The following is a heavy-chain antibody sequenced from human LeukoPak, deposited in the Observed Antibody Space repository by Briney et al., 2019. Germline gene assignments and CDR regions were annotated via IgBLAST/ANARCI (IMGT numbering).Heavy chain of an antibody. D-gene: IGHD1-26*01. J-gene: IGHJ4*02. Sequence: GASVKVSCKASGYTFTVYYMHWVRQAPGQGLEWMGWINPNSGGTNYAQKFQGRVTMTRDTSISTAYMELSRLRSDDTAVYYCARFPGDSGSYFYPFDYWGQGTLVTVSS. CDR2: INPNSGGT. CDR1: GYTFTVYY. CDR3: ARFPGDSGSYFYPFDY. V-gene: IGHV1-2*02.